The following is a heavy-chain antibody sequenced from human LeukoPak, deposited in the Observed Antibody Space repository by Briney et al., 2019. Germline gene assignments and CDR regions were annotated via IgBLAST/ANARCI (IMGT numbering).Heavy chain of an antibody. Sequence: SSETLSLTCTVSGGSISSYYWSWIRQPPGKGLEWIGYINYSGSTKYNPSLKSRVTISVDTSKNQFSLKLSSVTAADTAVYYCTKGEGDYWGQGTLVTVSS. CDR2: INYSGST. V-gene: IGHV4-59*01. CDR3: TKGEGDY. D-gene: IGHD2-21*01. CDR1: GGSISSYY. J-gene: IGHJ4*02.